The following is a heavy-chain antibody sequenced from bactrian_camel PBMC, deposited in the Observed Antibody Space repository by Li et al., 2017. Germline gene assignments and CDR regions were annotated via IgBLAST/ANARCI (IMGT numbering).Heavy chain of an antibody. V-gene: IGHV3S1*01. Sequence: VQLVESGGGSVQAGGSLRLSCASSGYLANTYCLVWFRQAPGKEREGVAAINNDGNPWYADSVKGRFTISKDNAKNTLDLQMFDLEPADTAMYFCTKPHSYHTDEPGAERGQGTQVTVS. D-gene: IGHD2*01. CDR1: GYLANTYC. CDR3: TKPHSYHTDEPGAE. J-gene: IGHJ4*01. CDR2: INNDGNP.